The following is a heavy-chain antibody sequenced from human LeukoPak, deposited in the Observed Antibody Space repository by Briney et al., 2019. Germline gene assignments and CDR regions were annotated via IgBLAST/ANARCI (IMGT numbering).Heavy chain of an antibody. J-gene: IGHJ4*02. Sequence: SETLSLTCAVSGGSISSYYWSWIRQPLGKGLEWIGYIYYSGSTNYNPSLKSRVTISADTSKNQFSLKLSSVTAADTAVYYCARGYSSGYYGFDYWGQGTLVTVSS. CDR2: IYYSGST. CDR3: ARGYSSGYYGFDY. CDR1: GGSISSYY. V-gene: IGHV4-59*01. D-gene: IGHD3-22*01.